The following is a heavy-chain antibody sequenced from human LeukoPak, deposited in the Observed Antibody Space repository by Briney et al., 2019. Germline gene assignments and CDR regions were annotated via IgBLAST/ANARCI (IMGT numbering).Heavy chain of an antibody. CDR2: IRYDGSNK. CDR3: AKGQQWLVHYFDY. D-gene: IGHD6-19*01. Sequence: GGTLRLSCAASGFTFSSYGMHWVRQAPGKGLEWVALIRYDGSNKYYADSVKGRFTISRDNSKNTLYLQMNSLRAEDTAVYYCAKGQQWLVHYFDYWGQGTLVTVSS. V-gene: IGHV3-30*02. J-gene: IGHJ4*02. CDR1: GFTFSSYG.